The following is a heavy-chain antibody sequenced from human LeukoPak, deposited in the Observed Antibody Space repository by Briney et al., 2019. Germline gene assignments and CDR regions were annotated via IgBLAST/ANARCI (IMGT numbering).Heavy chain of an antibody. CDR1: GGSISSSSYY. V-gene: IGHV4-39*01. CDR3: ARVWALKTGSYYFDY. J-gene: IGHJ4*02. D-gene: IGHD1-1*01. Sequence: SETLSLTCTVSGGSISSSSYYWGWIRQPPGKGLEWIGSIYYSGSTYYNPSLKSRVTISVDTSKNQFSLKLSSVTAADTAVYYRARVWALKTGSYYFDYWGQGTLVTVSS. CDR2: IYYSGST.